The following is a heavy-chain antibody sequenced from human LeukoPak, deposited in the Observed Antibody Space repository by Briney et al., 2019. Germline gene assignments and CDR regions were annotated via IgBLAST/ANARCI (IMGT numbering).Heavy chain of an antibody. CDR1: GGSISSYY. Sequence: SETLSLTCTVSGGSISSYYWSWIRQPPGKGLEWIGEINHSGSTNYNPSLKSRVTISVDTSKDQFSLKLSSVTAADTAVYYCARLEYSYGRGSRFDYWGQGTLVTVSS. J-gene: IGHJ4*02. V-gene: IGHV4-34*01. CDR3: ARLEYSYGRGSRFDY. CDR2: INHSGST. D-gene: IGHD5-18*01.